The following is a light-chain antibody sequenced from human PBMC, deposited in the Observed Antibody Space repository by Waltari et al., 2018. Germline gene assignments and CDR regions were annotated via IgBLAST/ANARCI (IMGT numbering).Light chain of an antibody. Sequence: QLVLTQSPSASASLGASVRLTCPLDSGHSSHIIPWLHQRPEKGPRYLMRVNRDGSHNKGDEIPDRFSGSSSGAERYLTISSVQSGDEGVYYCQTGGHGSWVFGGGTHLTVL. CDR3: QTGGHGSWV. V-gene: IGLV4-69*01. CDR1: SGHSSHI. J-gene: IGLJ3*02. CDR2: VNRDGSH.